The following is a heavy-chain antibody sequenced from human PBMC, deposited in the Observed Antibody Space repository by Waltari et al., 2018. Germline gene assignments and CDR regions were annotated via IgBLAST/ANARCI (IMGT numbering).Heavy chain of an antibody. D-gene: IGHD2-2*01. CDR3: ASLRKYQLPIDY. V-gene: IGHV4-39*01. J-gene: IGHJ4*02. Sequence: QLQLQESGPGLVKPSETLSLTCTVSGGSISSSSYYWGWIRQPPGKGLEWIWSIYYSGSTYYNPSLTSRVTISVDTSKTQFSLKLSSVTAADTAVYYCASLRKYQLPIDYWGQGTLVTVSS. CDR1: GGSISSSSYY. CDR2: IYYSGST.